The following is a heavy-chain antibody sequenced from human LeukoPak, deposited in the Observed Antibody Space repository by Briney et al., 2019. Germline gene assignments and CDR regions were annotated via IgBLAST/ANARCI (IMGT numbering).Heavy chain of an antibody. V-gene: IGHV1-69*05. CDR3: AVDIVVVPAASRGYYYYYMDV. Sequence: ASVKVSCKASGGTFSSYAISWVRQAPGQGLEWMGGIIPIFGTANYAQKFQGRVTITTDESTSTAYMELSSLRSEDTAVYYCAVDIVVVPAASRGYYYYYMDVWGKGTTVTVSS. CDR1: GGTFSSYA. D-gene: IGHD2-2*03. J-gene: IGHJ6*03. CDR2: IIPIFGTA.